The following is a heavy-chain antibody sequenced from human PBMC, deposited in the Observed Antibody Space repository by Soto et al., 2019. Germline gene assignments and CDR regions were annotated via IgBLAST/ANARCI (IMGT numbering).Heavy chain of an antibody. CDR3: AKDQGSSWYEIGY. V-gene: IGHV3-23*01. J-gene: IGHJ4*02. CDR1: GFTFSNYA. D-gene: IGHD6-13*01. CDR2: ISGSGGST. Sequence: EVQLLESGGGLVQPGGSLRLSCAASGFTFSNYAVTWVRQAPGKGLEWVSTISGSGGSTYYADSVKGRFTISRDNSKNTRYLQRNSLRAEDTAVYYCAKDQGSSWYEIGYWGQGTLVTVSS.